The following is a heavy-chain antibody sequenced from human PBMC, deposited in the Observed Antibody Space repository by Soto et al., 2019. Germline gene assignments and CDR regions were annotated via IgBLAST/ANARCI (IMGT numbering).Heavy chain of an antibody. V-gene: IGHV1-3*01. CDR1: GYTFTSYA. CDR2: INAGNGNT. J-gene: IGHJ3*02. Sequence: ASVKVSCKASGYTFTSYAMHWVRQAPGQRLEWMGWINAGNGNTKYSQKFQGRVTITRDTSASTAYTELSSLRSEDTAVYYCARLYDIVLDQNDAFDIWGQGTMVTVSS. CDR3: ARLYDIVLDQNDAFDI. D-gene: IGHD2-8*01.